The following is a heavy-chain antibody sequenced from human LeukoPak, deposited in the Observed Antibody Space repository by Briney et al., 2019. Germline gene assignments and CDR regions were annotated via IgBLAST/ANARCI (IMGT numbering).Heavy chain of an antibody. V-gene: IGHV1-2*02. CDR2: INPNSGGT. Sequence: ASVKVPCKASGYTFTGYYIHWVRQAPGQGLEWMGWINPNSGGTNYAQKFQGRVTMTRDTSINTAYLELSRLRSDDTAVYYCARDPKDDSSGYYYFDYWGQGTLVTVSS. CDR3: ARDPKDDSSGYYYFDY. D-gene: IGHD3-22*01. CDR1: GYTFTGYY. J-gene: IGHJ4*02.